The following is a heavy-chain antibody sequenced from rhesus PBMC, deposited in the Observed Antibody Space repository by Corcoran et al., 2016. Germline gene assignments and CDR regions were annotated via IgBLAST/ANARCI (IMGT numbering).Heavy chain of an antibody. J-gene: IGHJ4*01. CDR2: INSGGGST. Sequence: EVQLVETGGGLVQPGGSLKLSCAASGFTFSSYGMSWVRQAPGKGLEWVSAINSGGGSTYYADSVKGRFTISRDNSKNTRALQMNSLRAEDTAVYYCAKDKEPGTVSFDYWGQGVLVTVSS. CDR1: GFTFSSYG. CDR3: AKDKEPGTVSFDY. V-gene: IGHV3S5*01. D-gene: IGHD5-24*01.